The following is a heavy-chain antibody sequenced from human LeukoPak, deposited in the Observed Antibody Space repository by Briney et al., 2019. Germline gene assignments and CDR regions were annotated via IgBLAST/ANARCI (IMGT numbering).Heavy chain of an antibody. Sequence: GGSLRLSCAASGFTFSAYAMTWVRQAPGQGLEWVSSIGSDNKPHYSESVKGRFAISRDNSKSMLFLQLNRLRAEDTALYYCARDLHYYAAMDVWGQGTTVTVSS. D-gene: IGHD3-10*01. CDR1: GFTFSAYA. J-gene: IGHJ6*02. CDR3: ARDLHYYAAMDV. CDR2: IGSDNKP. V-gene: IGHV3-23*01.